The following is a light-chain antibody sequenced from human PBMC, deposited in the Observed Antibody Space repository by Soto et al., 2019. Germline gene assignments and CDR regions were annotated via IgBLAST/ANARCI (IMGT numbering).Light chain of an antibody. CDR1: GSHIGPNH. J-gene: IGLJ3*02. Sequence: QSLLTQSLSASASPGQRITISCSVSGSHIGPNHGYWFQQFPGTAPKLLLYNDYKRPSGLPDGFSGSMLGTSALLVISGIRAEDEADYYCAAWDNSLTGRVFGGGTKGTVL. CDR3: AAWDNSLTGRV. CDR2: NDY. V-gene: IGLV1-47*02.